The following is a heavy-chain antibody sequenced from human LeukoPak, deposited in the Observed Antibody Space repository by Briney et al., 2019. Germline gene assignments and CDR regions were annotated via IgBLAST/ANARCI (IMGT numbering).Heavy chain of an antibody. V-gene: IGHV3-23*01. CDR2: IGSSGGGI. J-gene: IGHJ4*02. CDR3: AIDPNWGTHS. Sequence: GGSLRLSCAASGLTFSTYTMYWVRHPPGKRLEWVSIIGSSGGGIHYADSVKGRFTISRDNSKNALYLQMNSLRVEDTAVYYCAIDPNWGTHSWGQGVLVTVSS. CDR1: GLTFSTYT. D-gene: IGHD7-27*01.